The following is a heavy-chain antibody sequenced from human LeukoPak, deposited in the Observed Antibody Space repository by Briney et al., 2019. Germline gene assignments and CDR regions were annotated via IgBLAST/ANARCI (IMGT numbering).Heavy chain of an antibody. Sequence: PGGSLRLSCAASGFTVSSYSMNWVRQAPGKGLEWVSSISSSSSYIYYADSVKGRFTISRDNAKNSLYLQMNSLRAEDTAVYYCARVGWGSWYNYYYYMDVWGKGTTVTVSS. V-gene: IGHV3-21*01. D-gene: IGHD6-13*01. J-gene: IGHJ6*03. CDR1: GFTVSSYS. CDR3: ARVGWGSWYNYYYYMDV. CDR2: ISSSSSYI.